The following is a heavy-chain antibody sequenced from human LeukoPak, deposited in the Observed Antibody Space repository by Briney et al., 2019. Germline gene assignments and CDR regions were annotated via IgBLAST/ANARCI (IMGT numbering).Heavy chain of an antibody. CDR1: GGSISSGGYY. J-gene: IGHJ6*03. D-gene: IGHD2-2*01. CDR2: IYHSGST. CDR3: ASRYCSSTSCYRRPYYYYYMDV. Sequence: SETLSLTCTVSGGSISSGGYYWSWIRQPPGKGLEWIGYIYHSGSTYYNPSLKSRVTISVDRSKNQFSLKLSSVTAADTAVYYCASRYCSSTSCYRRPYYYYYMDVWGKGTTVTVSS. V-gene: IGHV4-30-2*01.